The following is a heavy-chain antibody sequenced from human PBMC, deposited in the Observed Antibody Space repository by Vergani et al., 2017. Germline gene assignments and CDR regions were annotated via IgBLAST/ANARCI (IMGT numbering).Heavy chain of an antibody. J-gene: IGHJ4*02. CDR1: GFTFSSYA. V-gene: IGHV3-64*01. CDR3: ARGRSYSYGFGYYFDY. CDR2: ISSNGGST. Sequence: EVQLVESGGGLVQPGGSLRLSCAASGFTFSSYAMHWVRQAPGKGLEYVSAISSNGGSTYYANSVKGRFTISRDNSKNTLYLQMDSLRAEDMAMYYGARGRSYSYGFGYYFDYWGQGTLVTVSS. D-gene: IGHD5-18*01.